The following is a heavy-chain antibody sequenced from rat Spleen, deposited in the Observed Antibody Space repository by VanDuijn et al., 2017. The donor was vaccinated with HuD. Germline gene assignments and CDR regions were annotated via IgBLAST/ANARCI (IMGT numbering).Heavy chain of an antibody. CDR2: ISYSGST. CDR3: ARGTTEAPFDW. V-gene: IGHV3-1*01. CDR1: GYSITSNY. J-gene: IGHJ2*01. D-gene: IGHD1-11*01. Sequence: EVQLQESGPGLVKPSQSLSLTCSVTGYSITSNYWGWIRKFPGNKMEWIGHISYSGSTSYNQSLKSRISITRDTSKNQFFLQLNSITTEDTATYYCARGTTEAPFDWWGQGVMVTVSS.